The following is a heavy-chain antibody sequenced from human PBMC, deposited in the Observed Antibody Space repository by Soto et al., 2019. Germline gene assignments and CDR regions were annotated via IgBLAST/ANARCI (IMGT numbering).Heavy chain of an antibody. D-gene: IGHD3-10*01. CDR3: AKVSKVGSGSYSSPRFEYYYFRMDV. V-gene: IGHV3-21*01. J-gene: IGHJ6*02. CDR2: ISSSSSYI. Sequence: EVQLVESGGGLVKPGGSLRLSCAASGFTFSSYSMNWVRQAPGKGLEWVSSISSSSSYIYYADSVKGRFTISRDNAKNSLYLQMNSLSAEDPAVYYCAKVSKVGSGSYSSPRFEYYYFRMDVWGQGTTVTVSS. CDR1: GFTFSSYS.